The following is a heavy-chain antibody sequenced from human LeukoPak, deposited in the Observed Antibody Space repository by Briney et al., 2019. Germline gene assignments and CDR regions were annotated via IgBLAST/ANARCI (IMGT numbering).Heavy chain of an antibody. V-gene: IGHV3-15*01. Sequence: PGGSLRLSCAASGFTFSNAWMSWVRQAPGKGLEWVGRIKSKTDGGTTDYAAPVKGRFTISRDDSKNTLYLQMNSLRAEDTAVYYCAKGLGVYSSSSAHDYWGQGTLVTVSS. CDR2: IKSKTDGGTT. J-gene: IGHJ4*02. CDR1: GFTFSNAW. CDR3: AKGLGVYSSSSAHDY. D-gene: IGHD6-6*01.